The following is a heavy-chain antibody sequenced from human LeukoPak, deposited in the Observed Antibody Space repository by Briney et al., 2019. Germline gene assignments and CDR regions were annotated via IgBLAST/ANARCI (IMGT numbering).Heavy chain of an antibody. Sequence: PSETLSLTCTVSGGSISSYYWSWIRQPPGKGLEWIGYIYTSGSTNYNPSLKSRVTISVDTSKNQFSLKLSSVTAADTAVYYCARQVTYYDFWSGYYARRFDPWGQGTLVTVSS. J-gene: IGHJ5*02. CDR2: IYTSGST. D-gene: IGHD3-3*01. CDR1: GGSISSYY. CDR3: ARQVTYYDFWSGYYARRFDP. V-gene: IGHV4-4*09.